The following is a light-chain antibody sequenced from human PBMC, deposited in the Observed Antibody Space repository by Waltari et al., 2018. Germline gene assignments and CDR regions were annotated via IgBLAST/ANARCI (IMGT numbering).Light chain of an antibody. CDR2: AVS. J-gene: IGKJ1*01. V-gene: IGKV3D-15*01. Sequence: EIVMTQSPAVMSVSLGQRATLSCRPSETVTSHLAWYQQKPGQAPRLLIYAVSTRAAGIPARFSGSGSETEFTLTVTSLQSEDCAVYYCQQYYEWQTFGPGTKVEIK. CDR3: QQYYEWQT. CDR1: ETVTSH.